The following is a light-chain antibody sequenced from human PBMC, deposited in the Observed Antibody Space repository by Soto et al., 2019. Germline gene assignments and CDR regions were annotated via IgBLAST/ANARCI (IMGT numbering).Light chain of an antibody. V-gene: IGKV1-39*01. CDR2: AAS. J-gene: IGKJ2*01. CDR1: QNIRNY. Sequence: DIQMTQSPSSLSASVGDRVTITCRASQNIRNYLNWYQQRPGKTPNLLVYAASNLRSGVPSRFSGCGSGTDFTLTISSLQPEDFATYYCQQMHSTSSYTFGQGTRVDIK. CDR3: QQMHSTSSYT.